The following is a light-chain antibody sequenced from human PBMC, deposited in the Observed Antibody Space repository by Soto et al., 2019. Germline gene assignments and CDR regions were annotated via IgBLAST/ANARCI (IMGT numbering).Light chain of an antibody. CDR1: SSDVGSYNL. J-gene: IGLJ2*01. CDR3: ASYAGRVV. Sequence: QSALTQPASVSGSPGKSITISCTGTSSDVGSYNLVSWYQQHPGKAPKLMIYEGTNRPSGVSNLFSGSKSGNTASLTIAGLQAEDEAHYYCASYAGRVVFGGGTKLTVL. V-gene: IGLV2-23*01. CDR2: EGT.